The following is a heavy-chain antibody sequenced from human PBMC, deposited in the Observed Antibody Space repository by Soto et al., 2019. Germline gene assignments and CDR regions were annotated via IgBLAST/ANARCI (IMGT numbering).Heavy chain of an antibody. CDR1: GYTFTSYY. D-gene: IGHD3-10*01. V-gene: IGHV1-3*01. CDR3: ARVKGSGSYYYNWFDP. Sequence: GSSVKVSCKASGYTFTSYYMHWVRRAPGQRLEWMGWINAGNGNTKYSQKFQGRVTITRDTSASTAYMELSSLRSEDTAVYYCARVKGSGSYYYNWFDPWGQGTLVTVSS. J-gene: IGHJ5*02. CDR2: INAGNGNT.